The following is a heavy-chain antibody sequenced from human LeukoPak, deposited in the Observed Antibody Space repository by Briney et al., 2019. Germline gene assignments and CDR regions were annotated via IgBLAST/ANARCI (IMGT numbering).Heavy chain of an antibody. J-gene: IGHJ3*02. CDR3: ARDPQQLGDDAFDI. CDR1: GFTFSSYW. Sequence: GGSLRLSCAASGFTFSSYWMHWVRQAPGKGLEWVSSISSSSSYIYYADSVKGRFTISRDNAKNSLYLQMNSLRAEDTAVYYCARDPQQLGDDAFDIWGQGTMVTVSS. D-gene: IGHD6-13*01. CDR2: ISSSSSYI. V-gene: IGHV3-21*01.